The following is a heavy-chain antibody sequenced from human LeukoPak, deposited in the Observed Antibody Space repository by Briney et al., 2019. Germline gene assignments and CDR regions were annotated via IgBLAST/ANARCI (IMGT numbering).Heavy chain of an antibody. J-gene: IGHJ5*02. CDR3: ARDLLAWSGYYTNWFDP. Sequence: GGSLRLSCAASGFTFSSYGMHWVRQAPGKGLEWVAVIWYDGSNKYYADSVKGRFTISRDNSKNTLYLQMNSLRAEDTAVYYCARDLLAWSGYYTNWFDPWGQGTLVTVSS. V-gene: IGHV3-33*01. CDR2: IWYDGSNK. CDR1: GFTFSSYG. D-gene: IGHD3-3*01.